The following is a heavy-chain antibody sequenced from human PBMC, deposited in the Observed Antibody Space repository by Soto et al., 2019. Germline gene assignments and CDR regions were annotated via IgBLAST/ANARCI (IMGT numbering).Heavy chain of an antibody. CDR3: ARMMVVVPAAMLRWFDP. CDR2: IYYSGST. Sequence: ETLSLTCTVAGASISSYYWSWIRQPPGKGLEWIGYIYYSGSTNYNPSLKSRVTISVDTSKNQFSLKLSSVTAADTAVYYCARMMVVVPAAMLRWFDPWGQGTLVTVSS. V-gene: IGHV4-59*01. J-gene: IGHJ5*02. D-gene: IGHD2-2*01. CDR1: GASISSYY.